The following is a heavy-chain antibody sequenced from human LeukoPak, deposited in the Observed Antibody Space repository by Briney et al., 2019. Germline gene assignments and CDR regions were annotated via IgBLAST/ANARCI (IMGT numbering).Heavy chain of an antibody. J-gene: IGHJ5*02. CDR3: ARVGTGLPWLPGGHWFDP. D-gene: IGHD3-16*01. CDR1: GYTFTRYG. V-gene: IGHV1-18*01. CDR2: TSAYNGNT. Sequence: GASVKVSCKASGYTFTRYGISWVRQAPGQGLEWMGWTSAYNGNTNYAQHFQDRVTMITDTSTNTAYMELRSLRSDDTAIYYCARVGTGLPWLPGGHWFDPWGQGTLVTVSS.